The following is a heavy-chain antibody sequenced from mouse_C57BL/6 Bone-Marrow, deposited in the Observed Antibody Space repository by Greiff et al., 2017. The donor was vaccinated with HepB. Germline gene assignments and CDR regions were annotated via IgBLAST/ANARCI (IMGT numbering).Heavy chain of an antibody. CDR3: ARNSSGYVGDY. V-gene: IGHV1-59*01. D-gene: IGHD3-2*02. Sequence: QVQLQQPGAELVRPGTSVKLSCKASGYTFTSYWMHWVKQRPGQGLEWIGVIDPSDSYTNYNQKFKGKATLTVDTSSSTAYMQLSSLTSEDSAVYYCARNSSGYVGDYWGQGTTLTVSS. CDR1: GYTFTSYW. CDR2: IDPSDSYT. J-gene: IGHJ2*01.